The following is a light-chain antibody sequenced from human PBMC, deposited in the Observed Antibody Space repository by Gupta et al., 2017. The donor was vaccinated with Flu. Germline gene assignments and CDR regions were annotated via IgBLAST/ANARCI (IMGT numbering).Light chain of an antibody. V-gene: IGLV3-25*03. Sequence: GQTARITCTGDALPNHYVDWFQQKPGQAPALLIYKDTERPSGIPERFSASGSGTTVTLTISGVQAEDEADYYCQSADSTSTYYVFGAGTKVTVL. J-gene: IGLJ1*01. CDR1: ALPNHY. CDR2: KDT. CDR3: QSADSTSTYYV.